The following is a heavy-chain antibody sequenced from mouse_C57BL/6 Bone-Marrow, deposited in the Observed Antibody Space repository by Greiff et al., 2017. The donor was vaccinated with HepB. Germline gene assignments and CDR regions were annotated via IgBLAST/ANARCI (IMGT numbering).Heavy chain of an antibody. J-gene: IGHJ3*01. Sequence: QVQLKESGPGLVAPSQSLSITCTVSGFSLTSYAISWVRQPPGKGLEWLGVIWNGGGTNYNSALKSRLSISKDNSKSQVFLKMNSLQTDDTARYYCARMLLFAYWGQGTLVTVSA. V-gene: IGHV2-9-1*01. CDR3: ARMLLFAY. CDR1: GFSLTSYA. CDR2: IWNGGGT.